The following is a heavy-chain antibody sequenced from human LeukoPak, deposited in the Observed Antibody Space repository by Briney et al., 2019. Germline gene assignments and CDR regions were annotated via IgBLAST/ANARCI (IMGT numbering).Heavy chain of an antibody. CDR1: GYTFTSYD. CDR2: MNPNSGNT. D-gene: IGHD6-19*01. V-gene: IGHV1-8*03. CDR3: ARTYGWHGYYFDY. J-gene: IGHJ4*02. Sequence: ASVKVSCKASGYTFTSYDINWVRQATGQGLEWMGWMNPNSGNTGYALKFQGRVTITRNTSISTAYMELSSLRSEDTAVYYCARTYGWHGYYFDYWGQGTLVTVSS.